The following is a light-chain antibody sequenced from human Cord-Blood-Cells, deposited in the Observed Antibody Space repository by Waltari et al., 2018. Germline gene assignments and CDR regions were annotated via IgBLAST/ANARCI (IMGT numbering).Light chain of an antibody. Sequence: EIVLTQSPATLSLSPGERATLSCRASQSVSSYLAWYQQKPCQAPRLLIYDASNRATGIPTRFSGSGSVTDLTLTISSLEPEDFAVYYCQQRSNWPRTFGQGTKVEIK. CDR3: QQRSNWPRT. J-gene: IGKJ1*01. CDR2: DAS. CDR1: QSVSSY. V-gene: IGKV3-11*01.